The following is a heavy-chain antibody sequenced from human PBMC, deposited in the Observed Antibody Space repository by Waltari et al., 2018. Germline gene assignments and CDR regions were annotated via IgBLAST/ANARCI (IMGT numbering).Heavy chain of an antibody. V-gene: IGHV1-69*10. CDR3: ASQSPVVFFDY. Sequence: QVQLVQSGAEVKKPGSSVKVSCKASGGTFSSYAISRGRQAPGQGLEWMGGIIPILGIANYAQKFQGRVTITADKSTSTAYMELSSLRSEDTAMYYCASQSPVVFFDYWGQGTLVTVSS. D-gene: IGHD3-22*01. CDR2: IIPILGIA. J-gene: IGHJ4*02. CDR1: GGTFSSYA.